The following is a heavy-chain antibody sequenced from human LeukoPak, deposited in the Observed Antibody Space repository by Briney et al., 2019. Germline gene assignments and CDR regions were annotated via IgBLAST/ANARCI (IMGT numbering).Heavy chain of an antibody. D-gene: IGHD5-12*01. CDR3: AKPRLRGGYLFDY. CDR1: GCTFSSYG. J-gene: IGHJ4*02. Sequence: GGSLRLSCAASGCTFSSYGMHWVRQAPGEGLEWMAIISDDGSNKYYADSVRGRFTISRDNSKNTLYLQMSSLRDEDTAVYYCAKPRLRGGYLFDYWGQGTLVTVSS. V-gene: IGHV3-30*18. CDR2: ISDDGSNK.